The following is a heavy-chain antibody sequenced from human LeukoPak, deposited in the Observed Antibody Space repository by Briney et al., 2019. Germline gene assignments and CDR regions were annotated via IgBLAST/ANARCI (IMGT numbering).Heavy chain of an antibody. CDR1: GFSISRGYF. V-gene: IGHV4-38-2*01. CDR2: IFHSGDT. Sequence: SETLSLTCAVSGFSISRGYFWAWIRQPPGTGLEWIGSIFHSGDTYYNPSLKSRVALSVDTSKNQFSLRLTSVTAADTALYYSARRDGSSWYDWFDPWGQGILVTVSS. J-gene: IGHJ5*02. CDR3: ARRDGSSWYDWFDP. D-gene: IGHD6-13*01.